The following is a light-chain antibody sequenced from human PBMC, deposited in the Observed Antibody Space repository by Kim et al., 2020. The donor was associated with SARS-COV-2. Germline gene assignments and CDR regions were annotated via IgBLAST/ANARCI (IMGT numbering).Light chain of an antibody. Sequence: AVGTTVRITSQGDSLTSYYASWYQQKPGQAPVLVIYGKNNRPSGIPDRFSGSSSGNTASLTITGAQAEDEADYYCNSRDSSGNHVVFGGGTQLTVL. CDR1: SLTSYY. J-gene: IGLJ2*01. V-gene: IGLV3-19*01. CDR2: GKN. CDR3: NSRDSSGNHVV.